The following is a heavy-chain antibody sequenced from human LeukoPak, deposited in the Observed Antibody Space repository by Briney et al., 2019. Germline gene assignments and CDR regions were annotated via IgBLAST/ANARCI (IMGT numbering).Heavy chain of an antibody. J-gene: IGHJ4*02. CDR2: ISWNSGSI. Sequence: GGSPRLSCAASGFTFDDYAMHWVRHAPGKGLEWVSGISWNSGSIGYADSVKGRFTISRDNAKNSPYLQMNSLRAEDTALYYCAKSDYVWGSYRSHLFDYWGQGTLVTVSS. V-gene: IGHV3-9*01. CDR1: GFTFDDYA. D-gene: IGHD3-16*02. CDR3: AKSDYVWGSYRSHLFDY.